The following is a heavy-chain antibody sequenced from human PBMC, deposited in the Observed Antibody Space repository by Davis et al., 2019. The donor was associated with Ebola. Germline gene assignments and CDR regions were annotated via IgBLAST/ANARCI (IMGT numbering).Heavy chain of an antibody. CDR1: GFTFSTYG. CDR2: ISYHGSIK. J-gene: IGHJ4*02. CDR3: AKALEEDSGDPEVALHY. V-gene: IGHV3-30*18. D-gene: IGHD4-17*01. Sequence: GGSLRLSCAASGFTFSTYGMHWVRQAPGKGLEWVAVISYHGSIKYYGDSVEGRFTISRDNSKNTLFLQMNSLRAEDTAVYYCAKALEEDSGDPEVALHYWGQGTLVTVSS.